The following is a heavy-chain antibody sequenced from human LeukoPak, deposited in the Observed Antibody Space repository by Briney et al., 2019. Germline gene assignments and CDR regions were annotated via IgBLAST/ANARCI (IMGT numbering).Heavy chain of an antibody. D-gene: IGHD4-17*01. J-gene: IGHJ4*02. CDR2: ITSGGTTI. CDR1: GFTFSSYS. Sequence: GGSLRLSCAASGFTFSSYSMNWVRQAPGKGLEWVSYITSGGTTIYYADSVKGRFTISRDNAKNSLYLQMNSLRAEDTAVYYCARDYSTVTTFFDYWGQGTLVTVSS. CDR3: ARDYSTVTTFFDY. V-gene: IGHV3-48*01.